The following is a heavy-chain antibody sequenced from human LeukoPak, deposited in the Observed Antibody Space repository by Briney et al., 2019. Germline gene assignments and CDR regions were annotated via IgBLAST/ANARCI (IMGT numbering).Heavy chain of an antibody. CDR1: GFTFSSYS. V-gene: IGHV3-21*01. CDR3: ARWIAVAGSRAWFDP. CDR2: ISSSSSYI. Sequence: GSLRLSCAASGFTFSSYSMNWVRQAPGKGLEWVSSISSSSSYIYYADSVKGRFTISRDNAKNSLYLQMNSLRAEDTAVYYCARWIAVAGSRAWFDPWGQGTLVTASS. D-gene: IGHD6-19*01. J-gene: IGHJ5*02.